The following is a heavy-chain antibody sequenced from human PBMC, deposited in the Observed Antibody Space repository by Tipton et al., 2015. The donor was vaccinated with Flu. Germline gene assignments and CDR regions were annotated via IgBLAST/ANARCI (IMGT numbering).Heavy chain of an antibody. CDR2: IYRGGST. CDR3: AVSYPDAFEI. CDR1: GFTVSSNY. V-gene: IGHV3-66*02. J-gene: IGHJ3*02. D-gene: IGHD1-26*01. Sequence: SLRLSCAASGFTVSSNYMSWVRQAPGKGLEWVSVIYRGGSTYYADSVEGRFTISRDNSRNTLYLEMNSLRDEDTAMYFCAVSYPDAFEIWGQGTVVAVSS.